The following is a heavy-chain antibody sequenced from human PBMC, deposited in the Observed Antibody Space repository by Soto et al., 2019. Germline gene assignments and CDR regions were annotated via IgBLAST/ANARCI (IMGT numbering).Heavy chain of an antibody. CDR2: IWYDGSNK. CDR1: GLTFSSYG. Sequence: PGGSLRLSCAASGLTFSSYGMHWVRQAPGKGLEWVAVIWYDGSNKYYADSVKGRFTISRDNSKNTLYLQMNSLRAEDTAVYYCARDSSSWALRYYYYYGMDVWGQGTTVTVSS. V-gene: IGHV3-33*01. CDR3: ARDSSSWALRYYYYYGMDV. J-gene: IGHJ6*02. D-gene: IGHD6-13*01.